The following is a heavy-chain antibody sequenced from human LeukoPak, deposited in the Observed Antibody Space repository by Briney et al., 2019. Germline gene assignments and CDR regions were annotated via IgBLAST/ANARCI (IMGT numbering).Heavy chain of an antibody. Sequence: GGSLRLSCAASGFTFSSYGMHWFRQAPGKGLEWVANIKEDGSEKYYVDSVKGRFTISRDNAKNSLYLQMNNLRAEDTAVYYCAGFGVAVAWGQGTLVTVSS. CDR1: GFTFSSYG. D-gene: IGHD2-21*01. CDR3: AGFGVAVA. J-gene: IGHJ5*02. CDR2: IKEDGSEK. V-gene: IGHV3-7*01.